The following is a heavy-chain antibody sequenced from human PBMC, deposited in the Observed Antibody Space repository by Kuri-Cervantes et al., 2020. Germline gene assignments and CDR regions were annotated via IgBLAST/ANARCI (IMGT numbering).Heavy chain of an antibody. J-gene: IGHJ4*02. V-gene: IGHV3-23*01. CDR1: GFTFSSYA. CDR2: ISGSGGST. Sequence: GESLKISCAASGFTFSSYAMSWVRQAPGKGLEWVSAISGSGGSTYYADSVKGRFTISRDNSKNTLYLQMNSLRAEDTAVYYCAKMGVVASYYFDYWGQGTLVTSPQ. D-gene: IGHD2-15*01. CDR3: AKMGVVASYYFDY.